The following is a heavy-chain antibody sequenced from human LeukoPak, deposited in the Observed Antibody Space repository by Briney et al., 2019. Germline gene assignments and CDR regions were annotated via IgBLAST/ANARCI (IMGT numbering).Heavy chain of an antibody. CDR3: ARGRPVGGIGFDY. D-gene: IGHD6-19*01. V-gene: IGHV6-1*01. CDR1: GDSVSSNSAT. CDR2: TYYRSKWFN. Sequence: SQTLSLTCAISGDSVSSNSATWSWFRQSPSRGLEWLGRTYYRSKWFNEYTASKKSRITINPDTSKNQLSLQLNSVTPDDTAVYYCARGRPVGGIGFDYWGQGTLVTVSS. J-gene: IGHJ4*02.